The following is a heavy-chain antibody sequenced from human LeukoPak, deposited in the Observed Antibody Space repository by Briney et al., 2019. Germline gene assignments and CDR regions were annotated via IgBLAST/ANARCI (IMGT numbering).Heavy chain of an antibody. CDR1: GFTFSDYY. CDR2: ISSSGSTI. Sequence: GGSLRLSCAASGFTFSDYYMSWIRHAPGKGLEWVSYISSSGSTIYYADSVKGRYTISRDNAKNSLYLQMNSLRAEDTAVYYCARWDFWSGAEDVWGKGTTVTVSS. V-gene: IGHV3-11*04. J-gene: IGHJ6*04. D-gene: IGHD3-3*01. CDR3: ARWDFWSGAEDV.